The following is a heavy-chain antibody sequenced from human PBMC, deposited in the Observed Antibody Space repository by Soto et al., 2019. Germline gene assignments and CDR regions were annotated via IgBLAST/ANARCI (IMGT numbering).Heavy chain of an antibody. V-gene: IGHV3-74*01. CDR1: GFTFSNYW. J-gene: IGHJ4*02. Sequence: GGSLRLSCAASGFTFSNYWMHWVRQAPGKGLVWVSRIDSDGSRITYADFVKGRFTISRDNAKNTVYLHMNSLTAEDTAVYYCVRTSLVVAVATREDFWGQGTLVTVST. D-gene: IGHD2-15*01. CDR3: VRTSLVVAVATREDF. CDR2: IDSDGSRI.